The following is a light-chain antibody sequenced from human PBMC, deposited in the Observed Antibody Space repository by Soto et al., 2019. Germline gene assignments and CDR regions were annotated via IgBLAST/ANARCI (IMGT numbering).Light chain of an antibody. J-gene: IGKJ5*01. CDR1: QSITRW. CDR2: DAS. V-gene: IGKV1-5*01. CDR3: QHRSDWPG. Sequence: DIQMTQSPSTLSASVGDRVTITCRASQSITRWLAWYQQKPGEAPKLLIYDASSLESGVPSRFSGSGSGTEFTLTISSLEPEDFAVYYCQHRSDWPGFGQGTRLEIK.